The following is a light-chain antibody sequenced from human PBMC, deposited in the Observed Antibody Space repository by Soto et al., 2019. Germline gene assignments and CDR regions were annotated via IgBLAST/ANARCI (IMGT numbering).Light chain of an antibody. J-gene: IGKJ1*01. CDR2: AAS. CDR1: QSVISNK. CDR3: QDYGTSWT. V-gene: IGKV3-20*01. Sequence: ETVLTQSPATVSLSPGDRPTLPFRDSQSVISNKLAWYQPKPGQAPRVLIYAASSRATGIPDRFGGSGSRTVFILTINRLEPEDFAVYYCQDYGTSWTFGQGTKVDIK.